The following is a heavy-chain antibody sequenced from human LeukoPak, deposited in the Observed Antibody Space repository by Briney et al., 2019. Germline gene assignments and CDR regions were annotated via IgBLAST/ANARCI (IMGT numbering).Heavy chain of an antibody. J-gene: IGHJ4*02. D-gene: IGHD6-19*01. CDR1: GYTFTSYG. Sequence: ASVKVSCKASGYTFTSYGISWVRQAPGQGLEWMGWISAYNGNTNYAQKLQGRVTMTTDTSMSTAYMELRSLRSDDTAVYYCARGRSVAGTPYYFDYWGQGTLVTVSS. V-gene: IGHV1-18*01. CDR2: ISAYNGNT. CDR3: ARGRSVAGTPYYFDY.